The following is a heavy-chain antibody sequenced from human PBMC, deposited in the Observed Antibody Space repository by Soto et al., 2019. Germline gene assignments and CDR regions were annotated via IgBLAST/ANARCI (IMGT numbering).Heavy chain of an antibody. CDR2: ISGSGGST. CDR1: GFTFSSYA. J-gene: IGHJ4*02. D-gene: IGHD6-19*01. CDR3: AKDSVGSGWYRDFDY. Sequence: GGSLRLSCAASGFTFSSYAMSWVRQAPGKGLEWVSAISGSGGSTYYADSVKGRFTISRDNSKNTLYLQMNSLRAEDTAVYYCAKDSVGSGWYRDFDYWGQGTLVTVSS. V-gene: IGHV3-23*01.